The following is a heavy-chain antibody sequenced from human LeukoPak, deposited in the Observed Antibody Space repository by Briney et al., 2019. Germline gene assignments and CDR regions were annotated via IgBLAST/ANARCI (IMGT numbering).Heavy chain of an antibody. J-gene: IGHJ5*02. Sequence: GGSLRLSCAASEFTFSDYGMHWVRQAPGKGLEWVSYISSSSSTIYYADSVKGRFTISRDNAKNSLYLQMNSLRDEDTAVYYCAREASWFGELSWFDPWGQGTLVTVSS. D-gene: IGHD3-10*01. CDR3: AREASWFGELSWFDP. CDR2: ISSSSSTI. CDR1: EFTFSDYG. V-gene: IGHV3-48*02.